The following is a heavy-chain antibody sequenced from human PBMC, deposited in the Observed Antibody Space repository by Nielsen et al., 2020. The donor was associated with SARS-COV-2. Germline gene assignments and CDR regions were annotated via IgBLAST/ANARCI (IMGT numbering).Heavy chain of an antibody. J-gene: IGHJ2*01. Sequence: SETLSLTCTVSGGSISSYYWSWIRQPPGKGLEWIGYIYYSGSTNYNPSLKSRVTISVDTSKNQFSLKLSSVTAADTAVYYCARQSEWELTVDLWGRGTLVTVSS. D-gene: IGHD1-26*01. CDR1: GGSISSYY. CDR2: IYYSGST. CDR3: ARQSEWELTVDL. V-gene: IGHV4-59*08.